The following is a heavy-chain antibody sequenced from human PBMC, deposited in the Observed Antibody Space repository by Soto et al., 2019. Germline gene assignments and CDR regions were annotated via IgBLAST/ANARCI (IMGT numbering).Heavy chain of an antibody. CDR3: ARGPFCGGDCYFGV. J-gene: IGHJ4*02. Sequence: SETLSLTCTGAGGSISSFYWSWVRQPAGKGLEWIGRIYSSGTTNYNPSLKSRVTMSVDTSTDQFSLKLTSVTAADTAVYFCARGPFCGGDCYFGVWGQGTQVTVSS. CDR1: GGSISSFY. V-gene: IGHV4-4*07. CDR2: IYSSGTT. D-gene: IGHD2-21*02.